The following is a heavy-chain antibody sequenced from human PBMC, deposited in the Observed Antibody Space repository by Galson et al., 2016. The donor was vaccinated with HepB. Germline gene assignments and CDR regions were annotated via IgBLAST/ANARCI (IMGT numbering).Heavy chain of an antibody. J-gene: IGHJ4*02. V-gene: IGHV4-34*01. D-gene: IGHD3-3*01. CDR3: ARGPGHDFWSGYSYF. Sequence: SETLSLTCAVSSGSFTGYYWSWIRQAPGKGLEWVGEITHGGSANYNPSLDGRLTLSVDTSNNHFSLKLTSVTAADTAVYYCARGPGHDFWSGYSYFWGQGTLVTVSS. CDR2: ITHGGSA. CDR1: SGSFTGYY.